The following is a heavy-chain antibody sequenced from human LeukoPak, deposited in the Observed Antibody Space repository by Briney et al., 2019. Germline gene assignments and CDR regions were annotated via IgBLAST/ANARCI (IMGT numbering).Heavy chain of an antibody. CDR1: GFTFSNYA. Sequence: GSLRLSCAASGFTFSNYAMSWVGQAPGKGLEWVSGISCSGTSTYYADSVKGRFTVSRDNSKNTLYLQMSSLRAEDTAVYYCAKRGHSAATGYFDYWGQGTLVTVSS. J-gene: IGHJ4*02. CDR3: AKRGHSAATGYFDY. D-gene: IGHD2-15*01. V-gene: IGHV3-23*01. CDR2: ISCSGTST.